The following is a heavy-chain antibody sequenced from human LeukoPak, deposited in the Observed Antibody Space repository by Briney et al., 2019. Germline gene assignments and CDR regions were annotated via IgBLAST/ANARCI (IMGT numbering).Heavy chain of an antibody. V-gene: IGHV4-30-2*01. CDR3: ARAVQVTTGYYYGMDV. D-gene: IGHD4-17*01. CDR2: IYHSGST. J-gene: IGHJ6*02. CDR1: GGSISSGGYS. Sequence: SQTLSLTCAVSGGSISSGGYSWSWIRQPPGKGLEWIGYIYHSGSTYYNPSLKSRVTISVDRSKNQFSLKLSSVTAADTAVYYCARAVQVTTGYYYGMDVWGQGTTVTVSS.